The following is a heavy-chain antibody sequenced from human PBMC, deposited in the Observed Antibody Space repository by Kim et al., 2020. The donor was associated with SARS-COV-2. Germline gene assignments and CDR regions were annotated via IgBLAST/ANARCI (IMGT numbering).Heavy chain of an antibody. CDR1: GFIFANYS. J-gene: IGHJ4*01. D-gene: IGHD3-3*01. V-gene: IGHV3-21*01. CDR3: ARVTGITIFGVIIPNDY. CDR2: ITSSSAYK. Sequence: GGSLRLSCAASGFIFANYSMNWVRQAPGKGLEGVASITSSSAYKFYADSVKGRFAISRDNAKNSLSLQMNSLRAEDTAVYYCARVTGITIFGVIIPNDY.